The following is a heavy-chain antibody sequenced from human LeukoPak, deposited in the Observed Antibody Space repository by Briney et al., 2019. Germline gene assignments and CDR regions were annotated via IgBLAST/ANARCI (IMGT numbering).Heavy chain of an antibody. D-gene: IGHD3-16*01. CDR3: ASAFRGGYYMDV. J-gene: IGHJ6*03. CDR2: LYSSGST. Sequence: SETLSLTCTVSGGSISSYYWSWIRQPPGKGLEWIGYLYSSGSTNYNPSLESRVTITEDTSKNQLSLRLNSVTAADTAAYYCASAFRGGYYMDVWGKGTTVTVSS. V-gene: IGHV4-59*01. CDR1: GGSISSYY.